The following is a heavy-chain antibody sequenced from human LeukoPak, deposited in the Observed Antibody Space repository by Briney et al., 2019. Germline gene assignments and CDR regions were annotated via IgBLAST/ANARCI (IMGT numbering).Heavy chain of an antibody. CDR3: ARHHHCGGDCYLSAIDY. Sequence: SETLSLTCTVSGGSISSYYWSWIRQPPGKGLEWIGYIYYSGSTNYNPSLKSRVTISVDTSKNQFSLKLSSVTAADTAVYYCARHHHCGGDCYLSAIDYWGQGTLVTVSS. CDR1: GGSISSYY. J-gene: IGHJ4*02. V-gene: IGHV4-59*08. D-gene: IGHD2-21*02. CDR2: IYYSGST.